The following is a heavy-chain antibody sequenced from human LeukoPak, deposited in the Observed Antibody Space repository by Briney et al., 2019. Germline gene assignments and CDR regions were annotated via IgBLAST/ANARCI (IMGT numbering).Heavy chain of an antibody. J-gene: IGHJ3*02. Sequence: GGSLRLSCAASGFTFDDYAMHWVRQAPGKGLEWVSGISWNSGSIGYADSVKGRFTISRDNAKNSLYLQMNSLRAEDTALYYCAKDGDSSGYPFGAFDIWGQGTMVIVSS. CDR1: GFTFDDYA. D-gene: IGHD3-22*01. CDR2: ISWNSGSI. CDR3: AKDGDSSGYPFGAFDI. V-gene: IGHV3-9*01.